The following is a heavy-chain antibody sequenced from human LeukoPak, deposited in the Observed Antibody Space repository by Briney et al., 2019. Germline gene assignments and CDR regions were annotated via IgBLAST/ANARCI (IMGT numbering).Heavy chain of an antibody. CDR1: GFTFSSYA. J-gene: IGHJ4*02. V-gene: IGHV3-23*01. CDR3: AKDGGLWVSAHWGDS. Sequence: GGSLRLSCAASGFTFSSYAMTWVRQAPGKGLEWVSSTVSRGTTQYADSVKGRFTVSRDTSKNTLYLQMSSLRADDTAVYYCAKDGGLWVSAHWGDSWGRGTLVTVSS. CDR2: TVSRGTT. D-gene: IGHD7-27*01.